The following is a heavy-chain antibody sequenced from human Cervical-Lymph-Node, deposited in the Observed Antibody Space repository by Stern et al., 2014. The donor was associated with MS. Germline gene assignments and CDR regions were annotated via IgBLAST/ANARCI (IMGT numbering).Heavy chain of an antibody. D-gene: IGHD3-22*01. CDR2: IYYSGST. J-gene: IGHJ2*01. CDR3: ARDRDSSGYYNWYFDL. CDR1: GGSISSYY. V-gene: IGHV4-59*01. Sequence: QLQLQESGPGLVKPSETLSLTCTVSGGSISSYYWSWIRQPPGKGLEWIGYIYYSGSTNYNPALKSRVTIAVDTSKNQFSLKLSSVTAADTAVYYCARDRDSSGYYNWYFDLWGRGTLVTVSS.